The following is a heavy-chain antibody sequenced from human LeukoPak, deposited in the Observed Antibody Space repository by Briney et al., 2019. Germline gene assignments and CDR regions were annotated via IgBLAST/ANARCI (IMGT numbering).Heavy chain of an antibody. D-gene: IGHD5-24*01. CDR3: ARDYKYAFDN. J-gene: IGHJ4*02. V-gene: IGHV3-48*01. CDR1: GFTFSAYS. Sequence: GGSLRLSCAASGFTFSAYSMNWVRQAPGKGLEWVSYIGISSGNTKYADSVKGRFTISGDKAKNSLYLQMNSLRVEDTAVYYCARDYKYAFDNWGQGTLVTVSS. CDR2: IGISSGNT.